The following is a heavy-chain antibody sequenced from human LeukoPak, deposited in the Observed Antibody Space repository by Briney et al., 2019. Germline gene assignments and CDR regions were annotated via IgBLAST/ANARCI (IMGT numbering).Heavy chain of an antibody. CDR3: ARGGSYLGHCDY. J-gene: IGHJ4*02. CDR2: IYYSGST. V-gene: IGHV4-61*10. Sequence: SETLSLTCTVSGSSISSGVYYWSWIRQPAGKGLEWIGYIYYSGSTNYNPSLKSRVTISVDTSKNQLSLKLTSVTAADTAVYYCARGGSYLGHCDYWGQGTLVTVSS. CDR1: GSSISSGVYY. D-gene: IGHD1-26*01.